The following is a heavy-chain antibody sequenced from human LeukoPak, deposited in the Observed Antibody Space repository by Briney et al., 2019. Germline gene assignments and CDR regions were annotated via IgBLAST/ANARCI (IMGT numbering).Heavy chain of an antibody. V-gene: IGHV4-34*01. CDR3: ARRGLDYDFWSGYRPGGGFDY. J-gene: IGHJ4*02. D-gene: IGHD3-3*01. CDR1: GGSFSGYY. CDR2: INHSGST. Sequence: SETLSLTCAVYGGSFSGYYWSWIRQPPGKGLEWIREINHSGSTNYNPSLKSRVTISVDTSKNQFSLKLSSVTAADTAVYYCARRGLDYDFWSGYRPGGGFDYWGQGTLVTVSS.